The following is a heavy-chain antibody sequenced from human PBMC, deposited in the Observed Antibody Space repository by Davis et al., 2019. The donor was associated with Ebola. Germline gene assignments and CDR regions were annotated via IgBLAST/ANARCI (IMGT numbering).Heavy chain of an antibody. J-gene: IGHJ4*02. D-gene: IGHD3-3*01. CDR1: EFTFSMFA. Sequence: GESLKISCAASEFTFSMFAMSWVRQAPGKGPEWVSTISGSGSRTFYADSVKGRFTVSRDNSKSTVYLEIKSLRVEDTAIYFCAKDRRGQIGFYYEFDFWGQGTLVTVSS. V-gene: IGHV3-23*01. CDR3: AKDRRGQIGFYYEFDF. CDR2: ISGSGSRT.